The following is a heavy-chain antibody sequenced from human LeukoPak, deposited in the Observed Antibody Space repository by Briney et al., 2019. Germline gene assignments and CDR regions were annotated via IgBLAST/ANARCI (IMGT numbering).Heavy chain of an antibody. D-gene: IGHD6-6*01. CDR1: GDTVSSNSAA. CDR3: ARAIVAARPFPNY. CDR2: TYYRSEWYN. J-gene: IGHJ4*02. V-gene: IGHV6-1*01. Sequence: SQTLSLTCAISGDTVSSNSAAWNWIRQSPSRGLEWLGRTYYRSEWYNEYAVSVKSRITINPDTSKNQFSLQLSSVTPEDTAVYYCARAIVAARPFPNYWGQGTQVTVSS.